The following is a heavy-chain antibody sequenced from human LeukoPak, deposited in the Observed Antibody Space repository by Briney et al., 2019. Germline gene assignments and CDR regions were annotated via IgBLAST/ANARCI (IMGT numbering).Heavy chain of an antibody. V-gene: IGHV1-18*01. J-gene: IGHJ4*02. D-gene: IGHD6-13*01. Sequence: ASVKVSCKASGYTFTSYGISWVRQAPGQGLEWMGWISAYNGNTNYAQKDQGRGTMTTDTSTSTAYMQLRSLRSDDTAVYYCARSSSWTDFDYWGQGTLVTVSS. CDR1: GYTFTSYG. CDR2: ISAYNGNT. CDR3: ARSSSWTDFDY.